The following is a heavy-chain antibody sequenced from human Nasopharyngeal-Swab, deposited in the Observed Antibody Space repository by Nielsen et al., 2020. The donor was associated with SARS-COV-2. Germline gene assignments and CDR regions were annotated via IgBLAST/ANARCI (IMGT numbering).Heavy chain of an antibody. CDR1: GGTFSIYA. J-gene: IGHJ6*01. CDR2: IIPIFGTA. Sequence: SVNVSCKASGGTFSIYAISLVRPAPGLGLACLGGIIPIFGTANYAQKFQGRVTITAYESTSTAYMELSSLRSEDTAVYYCARALVVVPAPILDYYGMDVWGQGTKVTVSS. V-gene: IGHV1-69*01. D-gene: IGHD2-2*01. CDR3: ARALVVVPAPILDYYGMDV.